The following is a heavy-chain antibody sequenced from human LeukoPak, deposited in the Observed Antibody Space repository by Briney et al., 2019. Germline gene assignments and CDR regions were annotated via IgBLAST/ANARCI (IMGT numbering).Heavy chain of an antibody. J-gene: IGHJ6*02. V-gene: IGHV3-30*18. CDR2: ISYDGSNK. Sequence: GGSLRLSCAASGFTFSSYGMHWVRQAPGKGLEWVAVISYDGSNKYYADSVKGRFTISRDNSKNTLYLQMNSLRAEDTAVYYCAKTSASAPKYYYYGMDVWGQRTTVTVSS. CDR1: GFTFSSYG. CDR3: AKTSASAPKYYYYGMDV.